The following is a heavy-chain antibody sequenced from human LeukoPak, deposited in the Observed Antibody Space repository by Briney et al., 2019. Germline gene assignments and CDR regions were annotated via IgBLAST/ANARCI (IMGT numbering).Heavy chain of an antibody. J-gene: IGHJ4*02. CDR2: IYYTGTT. D-gene: IGHD4-17*01. CDR3: ASHSNDYGNDHSFDC. CDR1: GGSINNYF. Sequence: SETLSLTCTVSGGSINNYFWSWARQPPGRGLEWIGDIYYTGTTNYNSSLKSRLTMSVDTSKNQFSLNLNSVTAADTAVYYCASHSNDYGNDHSFDCWGQGTLVTVSS. V-gene: IGHV4-59*08.